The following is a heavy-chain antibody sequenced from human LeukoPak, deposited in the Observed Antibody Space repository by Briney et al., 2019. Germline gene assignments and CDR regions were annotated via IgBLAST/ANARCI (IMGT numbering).Heavy chain of an antibody. Sequence: GGSLRLSCAASGFTFSSYSMNWVRQAPGKGLEWVSSISSSSSYIYYADSVKGRFTISRDNAKNSLYLQMNSLKTEDTAVYYCTTVGSSRTARHRLRWGQGTLVTVSS. D-gene: IGHD6-13*01. CDR1: GFTFSSYS. V-gene: IGHV3-21*03. J-gene: IGHJ4*02. CDR3: TTVGSSRTARHRLR. CDR2: ISSSSSYI.